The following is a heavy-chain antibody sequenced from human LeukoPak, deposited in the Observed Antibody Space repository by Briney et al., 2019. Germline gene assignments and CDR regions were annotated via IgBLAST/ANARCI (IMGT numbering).Heavy chain of an antibody. CDR1: GFTFSNYA. J-gene: IGHJ6*03. Sequence: GGSLRLSCEASGFTFSNYAMTWVRQTPGKGLEWVSAISGGGGATYYTDSVKGRFTISRDNSKNTLCLQMNSLRSEDTAVYYCARVRRGGWDYNYMDVWGKGTTVTVSS. CDR3: ARVRRGGWDYNYMDV. V-gene: IGHV3-23*01. D-gene: IGHD3-16*01. CDR2: ISGGGGAT.